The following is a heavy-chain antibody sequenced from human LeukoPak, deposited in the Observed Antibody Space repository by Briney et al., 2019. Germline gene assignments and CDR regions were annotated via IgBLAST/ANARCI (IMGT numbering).Heavy chain of an antibody. V-gene: IGHV4-38-2*02. Sequence: SETLSLTCTVSGYSISSGYYWGWIRQPPGKGLEWIGSIYHSGSTYYNPSLKSRVTISVDTSKNQFSLKLSSVTAAYTAVYYCARAPAIAVAAYYFDYWGQGTLVTVSS. CDR3: ARAPAIAVAAYYFDY. J-gene: IGHJ4*02. CDR1: GYSISSGYY. D-gene: IGHD6-19*01. CDR2: IYHSGST.